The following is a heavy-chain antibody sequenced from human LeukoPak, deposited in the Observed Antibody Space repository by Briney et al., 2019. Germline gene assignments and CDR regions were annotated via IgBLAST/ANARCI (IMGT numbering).Heavy chain of an antibody. CDR3: ARGGTIFGLKSCLIWFDP. J-gene: IGHJ5*02. V-gene: IGHV1-69*01. Sequence: SVKVSCKASGGTFSSYAISWVRQAPGQGLEWMGGIIPIFGTANYAQKFQGRVTITADESTSTAYMELSSLRSEDTAVYYCARGGTIFGLKSCLIWFDPWGQGTLVTVSS. CDR1: GGTFSSYA. D-gene: IGHD3-3*01. CDR2: IIPIFGTA.